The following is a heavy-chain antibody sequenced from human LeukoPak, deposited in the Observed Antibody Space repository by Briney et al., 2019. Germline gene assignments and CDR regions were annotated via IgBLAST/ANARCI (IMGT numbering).Heavy chain of an antibody. D-gene: IGHD6-13*01. J-gene: IGHJ4*02. CDR1: GGSISSSSYS. Sequence: SETLSLTCTVSGGSISSSSYSWGRLRPPPGQGLEWFGSIYYSGSTCSTPSPKSRVSISVDTSKNHCSLKLSSVTAADTAVYYCARLHQRRVPYWGQGTLVTVSP. CDR2: IYYSGST. CDR3: ARLHQRRVPY. V-gene: IGHV4-39*02.